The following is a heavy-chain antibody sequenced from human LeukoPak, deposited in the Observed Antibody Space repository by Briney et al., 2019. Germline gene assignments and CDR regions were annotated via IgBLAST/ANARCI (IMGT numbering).Heavy chain of an antibody. V-gene: IGHV3-30*04. D-gene: IGHD2-2*01. Sequence: GGSLRLSCAASGFTFSSYAMHWVRQAPGKGLEWVAVISYDGSNKYYADSVKGRFTISRDNSKNTLYLQMNSLRSDDTAVYYCARGPGVVPAASTLRFDPWGQGTLVTVSS. CDR1: GFTFSSYA. J-gene: IGHJ5*02. CDR3: ARGPGVVPAASTLRFDP. CDR2: ISYDGSNK.